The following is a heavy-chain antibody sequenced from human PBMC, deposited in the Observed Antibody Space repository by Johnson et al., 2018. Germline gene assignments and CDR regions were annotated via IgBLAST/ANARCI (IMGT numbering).Heavy chain of an antibody. CDR1: GLNFKNFG. CDR3: ASEDAAMVDIGTFDI. Sequence: QVQLVESGGGVVQPGRSXRLSCTVSGLNFKNFGMHWVRQAPGKGPEWVASVWKDESHTECYGDSAKGRFTIFRDNSKSTVYFKMNSLRVDDTALYYCASEDAAMVDIGTFDIWGQGTMVTVS. CDR2: VWKDESHTE. V-gene: IGHV3-33*01. D-gene: IGHD2-15*01. J-gene: IGHJ3*02.